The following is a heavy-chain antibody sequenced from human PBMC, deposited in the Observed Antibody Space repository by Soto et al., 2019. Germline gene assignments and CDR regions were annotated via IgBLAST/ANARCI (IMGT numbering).Heavy chain of an antibody. CDR2: IYYDGSNK. CDR3: ARDSKDDSSGHYAGFVD. Sequence: QVQLVESGGGVVQPGRSLRLSCAVSGFTFSSYGMNWVRQAPGKGLEWVAAIYYDGSNKYYADSVRGRITISRDNFKNTLYLHMNSLRAEDTAVYYCARDSKDDSSGHYAGFVDWGQGTLVTVSS. J-gene: IGHJ4*02. V-gene: IGHV3-33*01. D-gene: IGHD3-22*01. CDR1: GFTFSSYG.